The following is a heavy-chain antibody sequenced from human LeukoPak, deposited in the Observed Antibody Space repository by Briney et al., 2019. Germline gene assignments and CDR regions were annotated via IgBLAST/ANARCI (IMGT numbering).Heavy chain of an antibody. V-gene: IGHV1-69*13. D-gene: IGHD1-26*01. CDR2: IIPIFGTA. Sequence: SVKVCCKASGGTFSSYAISWVRQAPGQGLEWMGGIIPIFGTANYAQKFRGRVTITADESTSTAYMELSSLRSEDTAVYYCASNLGRGATTFDYWGQGTLVTVSS. CDR1: GGTFSSYA. J-gene: IGHJ4*02. CDR3: ASNLGRGATTFDY.